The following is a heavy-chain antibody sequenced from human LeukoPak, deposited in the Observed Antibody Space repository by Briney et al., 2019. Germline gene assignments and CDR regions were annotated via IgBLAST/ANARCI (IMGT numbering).Heavy chain of an antibody. CDR1: GGSFSGYY. Sequence: SETLSLTCAVYGGSFSGYYWSWIRQPPGKGLEWIGEINHSGSTNYNPSLKSRVTISVDTSKNQFSLKLSSVTAADTAVYYCARDGDNYYGSGSYGDGYNWFDPWGQGTLVTVSS. D-gene: IGHD3-10*01. J-gene: IGHJ5*02. CDR2: INHSGST. CDR3: ARDGDNYYGSGSYGDGYNWFDP. V-gene: IGHV4-34*01.